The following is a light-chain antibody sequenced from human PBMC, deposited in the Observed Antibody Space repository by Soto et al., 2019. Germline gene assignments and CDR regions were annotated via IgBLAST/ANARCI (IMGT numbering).Light chain of an antibody. CDR3: QQYNNWPPT. CDR1: QSVSSN. Sequence: PGEIATLSCRASQSVSSNLAWYQQKPVQAPRLLIYGASTRATGIPARFSGSGSGTEFTLTISSLQSEDFAVYYCQQYNNWPPTFGRGTKVDIK. V-gene: IGKV3-15*01. J-gene: IGKJ1*01. CDR2: GAS.